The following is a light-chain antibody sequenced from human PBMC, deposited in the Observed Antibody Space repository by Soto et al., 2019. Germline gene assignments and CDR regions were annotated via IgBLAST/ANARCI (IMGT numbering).Light chain of an antibody. CDR1: SSNIGSKT. Sequence: QSALTQPPSASGTPGQRVTISCSGSSSNIGSKTVNWYQQLPGTAPKLLIYSNNQRPSGVPDRFSGSKSGTSASLAISGLQSEDEVDYYCAAWDDSLNGVVFGGGTKLTVL. CDR2: SNN. V-gene: IGLV1-44*01. J-gene: IGLJ2*01. CDR3: AAWDDSLNGVV.